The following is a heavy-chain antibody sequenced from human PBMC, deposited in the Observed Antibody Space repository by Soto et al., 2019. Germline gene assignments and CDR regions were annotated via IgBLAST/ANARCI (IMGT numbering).Heavy chain of an antibody. Sequence: QVQLQQWGAGLLKPSETLSLTCAVYGGSFSGYYWSWIRQPPGKGLEWIGEINHSGSTNYNPSLKSRVTISVDTSKNQFSLKLSSVTAADTAVYYCARGHTPDYDSGGYYSHFDYWGQGTLVTVSS. CDR2: INHSGST. CDR1: GGSFSGYY. V-gene: IGHV4-34*01. J-gene: IGHJ4*02. CDR3: ARGHTPDYDSGGYYSHFDY. D-gene: IGHD3-22*01.